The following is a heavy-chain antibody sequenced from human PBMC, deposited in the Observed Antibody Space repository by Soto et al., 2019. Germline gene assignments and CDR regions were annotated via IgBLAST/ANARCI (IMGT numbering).Heavy chain of an antibody. D-gene: IGHD6-6*01. CDR2: INHSGST. Sequence: SETLSLTCAVYGGSFSGYYWSWIRQPPGKGLEWIGEINHSGSTNYNPSLKSRVTISVDTSKNQFSLKLSSVTAADTAVYYCARGSIAARRILFDYWGQGTLVTVSS. CDR3: ARGSIAARRILFDY. V-gene: IGHV4-34*01. CDR1: GGSFSGYY. J-gene: IGHJ4*02.